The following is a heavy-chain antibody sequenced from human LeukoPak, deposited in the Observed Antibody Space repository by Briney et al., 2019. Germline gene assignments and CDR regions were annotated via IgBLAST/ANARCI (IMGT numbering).Heavy chain of an antibody. D-gene: IGHD3-22*01. J-gene: IGHJ4*02. V-gene: IGHV4-59*01. CDR3: GNIPDSSGYYSN. CDR2: IYYSGST. CDR1: DSSISNYY. Sequence: SETLSLTCTVSDSSISNYYWSWIRQPPGKGLEWIGYIYYSGSTNYNPSLKSRVTISVDTSKNQFSLKLSSVTAADTAVYYCGNIPDSSGYYSNWGQGTLVTVSS.